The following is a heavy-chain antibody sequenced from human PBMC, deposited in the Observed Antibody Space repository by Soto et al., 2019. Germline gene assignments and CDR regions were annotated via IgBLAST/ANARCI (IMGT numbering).Heavy chain of an antibody. CDR1: GGSISSGGYS. CDR2: IYHSGST. J-gene: IGHJ4*02. CDR3: ARGQYNWSDLDRVYFDY. Sequence: QLQLQESGSGLVKPSQTLSLTCAVSGGSISSGGYSWNWIRQAPGKDLEWIGNIYHSGSTYYNPSLKSRVTISVDGSNNQFSLKLRSVTAADTAMYYCARGQYNWSDLDRVYFDYWGQGTLVTVSS. D-gene: IGHD1-20*01. V-gene: IGHV4-30-2*01.